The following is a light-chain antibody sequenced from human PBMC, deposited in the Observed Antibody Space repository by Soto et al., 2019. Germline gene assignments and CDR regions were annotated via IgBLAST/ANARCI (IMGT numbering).Light chain of an antibody. CDR2: KAS. V-gene: IGKV1-5*03. Sequence: DIQMTQSPSTLSGSVGDRVTITCRASRTISSWLAWYQQKPGKAPKLLIYKASTLKSGVPSRFSGSGSGTEFTLTISSMQPDDFANYYCQHYNSYSEAFGQGTKVDIK. CDR1: RTISSW. J-gene: IGKJ1*01. CDR3: QHYNSYSEA.